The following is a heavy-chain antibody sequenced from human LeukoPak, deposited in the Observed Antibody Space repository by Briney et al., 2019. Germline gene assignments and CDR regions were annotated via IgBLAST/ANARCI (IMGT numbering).Heavy chain of an antibody. CDR3: ARAMKGGEWSSFDY. J-gene: IGHJ4*02. D-gene: IGHD3-16*01. V-gene: IGHV3-48*01. CDR2: ISSSSSTI. Sequence: PGGSLRLSCAASGFTFSSYSMNWVRQAPGKGLEWVSYISSSSSTIYYADSVKGRFTISRDNAKNSLYLQMNSLRAEDTAVYYCARAMKGGEWSSFDYWGQGTLVTVSS. CDR1: GFTFSSYS.